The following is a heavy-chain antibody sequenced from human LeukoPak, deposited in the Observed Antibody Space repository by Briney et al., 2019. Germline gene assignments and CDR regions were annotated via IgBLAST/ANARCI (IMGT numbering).Heavy chain of an antibody. CDR3: ASNGYYCIDV. CDR2: IYHSGTS. D-gene: IGHD2-8*01. V-gene: IGHV4-4*02. J-gene: IGHJ6*03. Sequence: PSETLSLTCAVSGGSISHDNWWSWVRQVPGQGLEWIGEIYHSGTSNYNPSLKSRVSISVDKARNQFSLRLTSVTAADTAVYYCASNGYYCIDVWGNGTTVTVSS. CDR1: GGSISHDNW.